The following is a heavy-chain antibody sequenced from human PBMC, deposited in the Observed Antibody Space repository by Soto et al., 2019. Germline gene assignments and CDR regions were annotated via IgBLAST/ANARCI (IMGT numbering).Heavy chain of an antibody. J-gene: IGHJ3*01. CDR3: AKDQGIAASHGID. D-gene: IGHD6-13*01. CDR1: GFTFNNYG. V-gene: IGHV3-30*18. CDR2: ISNDGSDK. Sequence: QVQLVESGGGVVQPGRSLRLSCAASGFTFNNYGMHWVRQAPGKGLEWVAVISNDGSDKYYAESVKGRLTLSRDNSKNTVYLQMTSLRAEDTAVYYCAKDQGIAASHGIDWGQGTMVTVSS.